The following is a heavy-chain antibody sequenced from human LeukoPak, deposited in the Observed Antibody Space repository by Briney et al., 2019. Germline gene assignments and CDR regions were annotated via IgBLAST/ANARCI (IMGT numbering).Heavy chain of an antibody. V-gene: IGHV4-59*01. D-gene: IGHD2-2*02. CDR3: AREAPTYCSSTSCSTHYYYYYYMDV. J-gene: IGHJ6*03. Sequence: SETLSLTCTVSGGSISSYYWSWIRQPPGKGLEWIGYIYYSGSTNYNPSLKSRVTISVDTSKNQFSLKLSSVTAADTAVYYCAREAPTYCSSTSCSTHYYYYYYMDVWGKGTTVTVSS. CDR1: GGSISSYY. CDR2: IYYSGST.